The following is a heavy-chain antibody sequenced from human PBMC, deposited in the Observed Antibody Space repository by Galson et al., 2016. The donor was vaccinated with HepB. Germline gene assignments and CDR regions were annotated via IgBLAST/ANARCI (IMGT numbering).Heavy chain of an antibody. CDR2: MTARGRDI. D-gene: IGHD6-19*01. CDR1: GFRFSIYA. J-gene: IGHJ2*01. CDR3: AKDRDSGWRYWYFDI. V-gene: IGHV3-23*01. Sequence: SLRPSCAASGFRFSIYAMAWVRQTPEKGLEWVSSMTARGRDINYLDSVKGRFTLSRDDSRNTLYLHMNNLRAEDTAVYYCAKDRDSGWRYWYFDIWGRGTLVTVSS.